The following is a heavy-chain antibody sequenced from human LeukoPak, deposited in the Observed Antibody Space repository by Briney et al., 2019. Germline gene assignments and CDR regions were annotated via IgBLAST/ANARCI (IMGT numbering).Heavy chain of an antibody. J-gene: IGHJ4*02. CDR3: TRLGDYSEAGGY. D-gene: IGHD4-11*01. CDR2: IRSKANNYAI. V-gene: IGHV3-73*01. Sequence: GGSLKLSCAASGFTLSDSSVYWVRQASGKGLEWLGRIRSKANNYAISYAASVKGRFTVSRDDSKNMAYLQMSSLRTEDTAIYYCTRLGDYSEAGGYWGQGTLVTVSS. CDR1: GFTLSDSS.